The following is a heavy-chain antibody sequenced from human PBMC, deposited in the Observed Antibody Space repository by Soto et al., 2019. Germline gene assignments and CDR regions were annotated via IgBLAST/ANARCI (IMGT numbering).Heavy chain of an antibody. CDR3: AKDRGGFTSGWEFFDF. CDR1: GVAFSFYS. CDR2: ISGNGGTT. J-gene: IGHJ4*02. V-gene: IGHV3-23*01. D-gene: IGHD6-19*01. Sequence: EVVLLESGRGLVQPGGSLRLSCEVSGVAFSFYSMSWVRQAPGKGLEWVASISGNGGTTYYAASGKGRFTFSRDNSKNTVYLQMNSLRGEDTAVYYCAKDRGGFTSGWEFFDFWGQGTLVTVSS.